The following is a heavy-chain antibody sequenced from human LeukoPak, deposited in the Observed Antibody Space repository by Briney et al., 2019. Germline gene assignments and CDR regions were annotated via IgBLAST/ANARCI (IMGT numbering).Heavy chain of an antibody. CDR2: ISAYNGNT. Sequence: ASVKVSCKASGYTFTSYGISWVRQAPGQGLEWMGWISAYNGNTNYAQKLKGRVTMTTDTSTRTAYMELRSLRSDDTAVYYCARDRYQLLSYYYYYGMDVWGQGTTVTVSS. CDR3: ARDRYQLLSYYYYYGMDV. J-gene: IGHJ6*02. CDR1: GYTFTSYG. V-gene: IGHV1-18*01. D-gene: IGHD2-2*01.